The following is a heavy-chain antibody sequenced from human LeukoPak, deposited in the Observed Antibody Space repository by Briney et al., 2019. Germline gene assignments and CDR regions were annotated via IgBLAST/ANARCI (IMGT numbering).Heavy chain of an antibody. CDR2: ISWNSGSI. CDR1: GFTFDDYA. D-gene: IGHD5-24*01. Sequence: PGGSLRLSCAASGFTFDDYAMHWVRQAPGKGLEWVSGISWNSGSIGYADSVKGRFTISRDNSKNTLYLQMNSLRAEDTAVYYCAKRNGYNSGPFDYWGQGTLVTVSS. J-gene: IGHJ4*02. V-gene: IGHV3-9*01. CDR3: AKRNGYNSGPFDY.